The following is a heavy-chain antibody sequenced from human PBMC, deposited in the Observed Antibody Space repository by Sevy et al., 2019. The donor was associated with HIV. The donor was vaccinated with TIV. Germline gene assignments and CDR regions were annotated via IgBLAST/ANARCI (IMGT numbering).Heavy chain of an antibody. J-gene: IGHJ4*02. V-gene: IGHV3-23*01. CDR1: GFSFTNYG. CDR3: AKEWTLLSDWYGEFDY. D-gene: IGHD6-19*01. CDR2: ISKSGAKT. Sequence: GGSLRLSCAASGFSFTNYGMHWVRQAPGKGLEWVSGISKSGAKTYYAESVRGRFTVSRDNSKNTVYLQLNSLRAEDTAIYYCAKEWTLLSDWYGEFDYWGQGTLVTVSS.